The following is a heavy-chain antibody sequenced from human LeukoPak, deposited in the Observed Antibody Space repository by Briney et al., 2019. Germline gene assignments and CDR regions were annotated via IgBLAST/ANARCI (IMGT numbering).Heavy chain of an antibody. CDR1: GFTFSSSA. Sequence: GGSLRLSCAASGFTFSSSAISWVRQAPGKGLVWVSSISATGYTTYYADSVKGRFTISRDNAKNSLYLQMNSLRVEDAAVYYCANHFACGSTSCPPFDSWGQGTLVTVSS. V-gene: IGHV3-23*01. D-gene: IGHD2-2*01. J-gene: IGHJ4*02. CDR3: ANHFACGSTSCPPFDS. CDR2: ISATGYTT.